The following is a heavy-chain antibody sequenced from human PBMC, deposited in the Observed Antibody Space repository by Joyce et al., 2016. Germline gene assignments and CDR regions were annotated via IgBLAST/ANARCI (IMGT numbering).Heavy chain of an antibody. CDR2: ITTYNDNT. CDR3: ARRGGAAQNWFDP. Sequence: QVQLVQSGAEGKKPGASVKVSCKASGYTFTNYGISWVRQAPGQVLEWMGWITTYNDNTNYAQKRQGRVTMTTDTSTSTAYMELRGLRSDDTATYYCARRGGAAQNWFDPWGQGTLVTVSS. D-gene: IGHD3-16*01. CDR1: GYTFTNYG. J-gene: IGHJ5*02. V-gene: IGHV1-18*01.